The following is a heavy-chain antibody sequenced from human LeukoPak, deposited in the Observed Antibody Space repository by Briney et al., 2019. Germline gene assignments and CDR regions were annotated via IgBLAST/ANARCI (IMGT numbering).Heavy chain of an antibody. V-gene: IGHV3-23*01. D-gene: IGHD3-3*01. CDR1: GFTFSSYA. J-gene: IGHJ6*03. Sequence: GGSLRLSCAASGFTFSSYAMSWVRQAPGKGLEWVSGISGGGGSTYYADSVKGRFTISRDNSKNTLYLQMNSLRAEDTAVYYCAKAADYDFWSGYYHYYYYMDVWGKGTTVTVSS. CDR3: AKAADYDFWSGYYHYYYYMDV. CDR2: ISGGGGST.